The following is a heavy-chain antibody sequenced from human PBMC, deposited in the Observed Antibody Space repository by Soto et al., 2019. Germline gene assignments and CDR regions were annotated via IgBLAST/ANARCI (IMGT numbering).Heavy chain of an antibody. J-gene: IGHJ4*02. CDR2: ISSSSSYI. CDR3: ARDKPVYYDFWSGPDY. D-gene: IGHD3-3*01. V-gene: IGHV3-21*01. Sequence: PGGSLRLSCAASGFTFSSYSMNWVRQAPGKGLEWVSSISSSSSYIYYADSVKGRFTISRDNAKNSLYLQMNSLRAEDTAVYYCARDKPVYYDFWSGPDYWGQGTLVTVYS. CDR1: GFTFSSYS.